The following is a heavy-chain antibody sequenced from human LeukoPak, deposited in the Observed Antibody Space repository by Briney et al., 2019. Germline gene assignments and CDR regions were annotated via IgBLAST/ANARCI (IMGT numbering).Heavy chain of an antibody. D-gene: IGHD6-19*01. Sequence: SETLSLTCTGSGGSISSYYWSWIRQPSGKGLEWIGYLYYSGSTNYNPSLKSRVTISVDTSKNHFSLKLSSVTAADTAVYYCARGGGLRYNSGWYWYFDYWGQGTLVTVSS. CDR2: LYYSGST. J-gene: IGHJ4*02. V-gene: IGHV4-59*01. CDR3: ARGGGLRYNSGWYWYFDY. CDR1: GGSISSYY.